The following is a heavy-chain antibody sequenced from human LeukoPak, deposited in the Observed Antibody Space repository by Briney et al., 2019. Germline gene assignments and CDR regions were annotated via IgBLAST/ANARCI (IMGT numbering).Heavy chain of an antibody. CDR1: GFTFSSYT. CDR2: ISGSNSYI. CDR3: ARALTTLTYEGY. J-gene: IGHJ4*02. V-gene: IGHV3-21*01. Sequence: GGSLRLSCAASGFTFSSYTMHWIRQAPGKGLEWVSSISGSNSYIFYADSVKGRFTVSRDNAKDSLYLQMNSLRAEDTAVYYCARALTTLTYEGYWGQGALVTVSS. D-gene: IGHD1-1*01.